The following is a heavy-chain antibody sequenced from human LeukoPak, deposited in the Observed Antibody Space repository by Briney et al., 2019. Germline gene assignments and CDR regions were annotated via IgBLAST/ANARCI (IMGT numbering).Heavy chain of an antibody. CDR2: ISAYNGNT. J-gene: IGHJ6*03. CDR1: GYSFSDYYY. Sequence: ASVKVSCKTSGYSFSDYYYIHWVRQAPGQGLEWMGWISAYNGNTNYAQKLQGRVTMTTDTSTSTAYMELRSLRSDDTAVYYCARDYTVGYYYYMDVWGKGTTVTVSS. D-gene: IGHD4-23*01. CDR3: ARDYTVGYYYYMDV. V-gene: IGHV1-18*01.